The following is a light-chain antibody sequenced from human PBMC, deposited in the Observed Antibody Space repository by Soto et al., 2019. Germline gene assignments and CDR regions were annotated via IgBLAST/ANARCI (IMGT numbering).Light chain of an antibody. CDR1: QSLLHSNGYNY. J-gene: IGKJ1*01. CDR2: LGS. CDR3: MQRIEFPWT. Sequence: DIVMTQSPLSLPVTPGEPASISCRSSQSLLHSNGYNYLDWYLQKPGQSPQLLIYLGSNRASGVPDRFSGSGSGTDFTLKISRVEAEDVGVYYCMQRIEFPWTFGQGTKVDI. V-gene: IGKV2-28*01.